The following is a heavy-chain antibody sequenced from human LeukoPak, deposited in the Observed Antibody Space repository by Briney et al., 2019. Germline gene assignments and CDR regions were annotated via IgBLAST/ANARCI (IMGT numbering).Heavy chain of an antibody. Sequence: PGGSLRLSCAASGFTFSSYAMHWVRQAPGKGLEWVAVISYDGSNEYYADSVKGRFTISRDNSKNTLYLQMNSLRAEDTAVYYCARGPYPYGWYASYWGQGTLVTVSS. V-gene: IGHV3-30*04. J-gene: IGHJ4*02. CDR1: GFTFSSYA. D-gene: IGHD6-19*01. CDR2: ISYDGSNE. CDR3: ARGPYPYGWYASY.